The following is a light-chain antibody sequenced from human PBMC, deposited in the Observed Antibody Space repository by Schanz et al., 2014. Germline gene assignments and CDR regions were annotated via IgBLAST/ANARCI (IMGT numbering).Light chain of an antibody. CDR3: LLSYSGPHVI. V-gene: IGLV7-46*01. Sequence: QAVVTQEPSLTVSPGGTVTLTCGSSTGGVTSGHYPYWFQQKPGQAPRTLIYDTSNKHSWTPARFSGSLLGGKAALTLSGAQPEDEAEYYCLLSYSGPHVIFGGGTKLTVL. CDR2: DTS. CDR1: TGGVTSGHY. J-gene: IGLJ2*01.